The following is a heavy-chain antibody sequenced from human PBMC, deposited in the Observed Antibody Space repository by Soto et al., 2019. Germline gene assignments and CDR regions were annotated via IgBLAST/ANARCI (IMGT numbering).Heavy chain of an antibody. Sequence: SVKVSCKASGGTFSSYAISWVRQAPGQGLEWMGGIIPIFGTANYAQKFQGRVTITADESTSTAYMELSSLRSEDTAVYYCARRATLYDSSGYLDYFDYWGQGTLVTVSS. D-gene: IGHD3-22*01. CDR2: IIPIFGTA. J-gene: IGHJ4*02. V-gene: IGHV1-69*13. CDR1: GGTFSSYA. CDR3: ARRATLYDSSGYLDYFDY.